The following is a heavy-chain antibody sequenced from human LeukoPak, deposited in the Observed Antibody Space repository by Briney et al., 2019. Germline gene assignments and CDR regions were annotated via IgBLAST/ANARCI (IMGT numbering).Heavy chain of an antibody. V-gene: IGHV3-21*01. Sequence: PGGSLRLSCAASGFTFSSYSINWVRQAPGKGLEWVSSISSSSSYIYYADSVKGRFTISRDNAKNSLYLQMNSLRAEDTAVYYCARDCSYYYDSSGYCLFDYWGQGTLVTVSS. CDR1: GFTFSSYS. J-gene: IGHJ4*02. CDR2: ISSSSSYI. CDR3: ARDCSYYYDSSGYCLFDY. D-gene: IGHD3-22*01.